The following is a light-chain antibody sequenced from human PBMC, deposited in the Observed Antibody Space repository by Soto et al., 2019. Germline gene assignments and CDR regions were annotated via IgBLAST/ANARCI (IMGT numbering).Light chain of an antibody. J-gene: IGKJ5*01. CDR2: GAS. V-gene: IGKV3-20*01. CDR3: QQYGSSVT. Sequence: EIVLTQSPGTLSLCPGERAALSCRASQSVSSSYLAWYQQKPGQAPRLLFYGASSRATGIPDRFSGSGSGTDFTLTISRLEPEDFAVYYCQQYGSSVTFGQGTRLEIK. CDR1: QSVSSSY.